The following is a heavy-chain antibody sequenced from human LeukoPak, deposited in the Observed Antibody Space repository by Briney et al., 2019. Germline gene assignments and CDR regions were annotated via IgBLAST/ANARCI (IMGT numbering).Heavy chain of an antibody. Sequence: PGGSLRLSCAASGFTFSNYAMSWVRQAPGKGLEWVSVICGSGGSTYYAESVKGRFTISRDNSKNTLYLQMNSLRAEDTAVYYCAKDGHYGGLNWFDPWGQGTLVTVSS. D-gene: IGHD4-17*01. J-gene: IGHJ5*02. V-gene: IGHV3-23*01. CDR1: GFTFSNYA. CDR3: AKDGHYGGLNWFDP. CDR2: ICGSGGST.